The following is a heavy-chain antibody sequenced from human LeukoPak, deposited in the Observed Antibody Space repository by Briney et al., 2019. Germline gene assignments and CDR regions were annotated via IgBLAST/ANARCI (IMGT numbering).Heavy chain of an antibody. CDR3: ARPPSGSGSYYDY. CDR2: IYPGDSDT. Sequence: GASVKVSCKASGYTFTSYGISWVRQMPGKGLEWMGIIYPGDSDTRYSPSFQGQVTISADKSISTAYLQWSSLKASDTAMYYCARPPSGSGSYYDYWGQGTLVTVSS. D-gene: IGHD3-10*01. J-gene: IGHJ4*02. V-gene: IGHV5-51*01. CDR1: GYTFTSYG.